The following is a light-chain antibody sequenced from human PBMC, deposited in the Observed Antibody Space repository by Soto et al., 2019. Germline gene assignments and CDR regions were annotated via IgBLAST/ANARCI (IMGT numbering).Light chain of an antibody. CDR1: QGISSY. Sequence: DIQLTQSPSFLSASVGDRVTVTCVSSQGISSYLAWYQQKPGKAPKLLIYAASTLQSGVPSRFSGSGSGTEFTLTISSLQPEDFATYYCQQLNSYPRITFGQGTRLEI. V-gene: IGKV1-9*01. CDR2: AAS. J-gene: IGKJ5*01. CDR3: QQLNSYPRIT.